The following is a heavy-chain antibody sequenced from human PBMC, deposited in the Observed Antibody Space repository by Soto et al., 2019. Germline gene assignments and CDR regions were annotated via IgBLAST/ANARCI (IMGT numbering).Heavy chain of an antibody. CDR2: IYYSGST. V-gene: IGHV4-59*01. D-gene: IGHD5-12*01. J-gene: IGHJ3*02. CDR1: GGSISSYY. Sequence: QVQLQESGPGLVKPSETLSLTCTVSGGSISSYYWSWIRQPPGKGLEWIGYIYYSGSTNYNPSLKSRATISVDTYKDQVSPKLSSVTAADTAVYYCAKDTQKALNPWPLDIWGQGTMVTVSS. CDR3: AKDTQKALNPWPLDI.